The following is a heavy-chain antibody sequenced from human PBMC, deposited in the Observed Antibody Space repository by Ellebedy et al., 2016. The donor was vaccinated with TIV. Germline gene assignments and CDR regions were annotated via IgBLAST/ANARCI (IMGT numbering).Heavy chain of an antibody. J-gene: IGHJ4*02. CDR1: GFDFSSSA. CDR2: ISRKGDTG. D-gene: IGHD1-1*01. V-gene: IGHV3-64D*06. CDR3: VKDGNKTRFDY. Sequence: GGSLRLXXSVSGFDFSSSAMHWVRQAPGKGLEYVSAISRKGDTGYYADSVRGRFTISRDNYKNKLYLQMSSLRTEDTAVYFCVKDGNKTRFDYWGQGTLVTVSS.